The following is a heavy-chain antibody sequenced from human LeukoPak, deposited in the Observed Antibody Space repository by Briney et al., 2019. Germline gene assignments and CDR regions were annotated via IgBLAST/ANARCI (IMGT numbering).Heavy chain of an antibody. CDR2: ISYDGNNK. J-gene: IGHJ4*02. V-gene: IGHV3-30*18. CDR1: GFIFSRYG. CDR3: AKGSIQLWQYYFDY. Sequence: PGGSLRLSCAASGFIFSRYGIHWVRQAPGKGLEWVAVISYDGNNKYYADSVKGRFTISRDNSKNTLYLQMNSLRAEDTAVYYCAKGSIQLWQYYFDYWGQGTLVTVSS. D-gene: IGHD5-18*01.